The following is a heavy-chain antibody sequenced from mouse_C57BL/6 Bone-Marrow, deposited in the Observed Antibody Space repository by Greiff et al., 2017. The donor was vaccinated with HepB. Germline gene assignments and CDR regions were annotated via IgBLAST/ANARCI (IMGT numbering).Heavy chain of an antibody. CDR2: ICRGGST. CDR3: AISPYYYGSSPFAY. CDR1: GFSLTSYG. D-gene: IGHD1-1*01. J-gene: IGHJ3*01. Sequence: VQLQESGPGLVQPSQILSITCTVSGFSLTSYGVHWVRQSPGKGLEWLGVICRGGSTDYNAAFMSRLSITKDNSKSQVVFKMNSLQADDTAIYYCAISPYYYGSSPFAYWVQGTLVTVSA. V-gene: IGHV2-5*01.